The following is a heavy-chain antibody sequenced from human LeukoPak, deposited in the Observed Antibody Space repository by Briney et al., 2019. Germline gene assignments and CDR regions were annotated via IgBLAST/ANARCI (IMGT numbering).Heavy chain of an antibody. V-gene: IGHV1-18*01. CDR2: ISAYNGNT. CDR1: GYTFTSYG. J-gene: IGHJ6*02. D-gene: IGHD2-21*02. Sequence: GASVKVSCKASGYTFTSYGISWVRQAPGQGLEWMGWISAYNGNTNYAQKLQGRVTMTTDTSTSTAYMELRSLRSDDTAVYYCARTVIVMVTAFGMDVWGQGTTVTVSS. CDR3: ARTVIVMVTAFGMDV.